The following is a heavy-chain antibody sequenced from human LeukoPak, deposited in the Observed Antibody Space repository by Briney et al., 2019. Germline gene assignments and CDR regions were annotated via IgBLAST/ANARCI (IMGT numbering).Heavy chain of an antibody. V-gene: IGHV3-23*01. CDR2: IRSAVETT. CDR3: AKHFCTGLDCSLFDS. CDR1: GFTMSHYG. D-gene: IGHD3/OR15-3a*01. J-gene: IGHJ4*02. Sequence: GGSLRLSCAASGFTMSHYGVSWVRQAPGKGLEWISGIRSAVETTHYADAVKGRFIISRDDSKNALSLQLNSLRPEDTALYYCAKHFCTGLDCSLFDSWGQGTLVTVSS.